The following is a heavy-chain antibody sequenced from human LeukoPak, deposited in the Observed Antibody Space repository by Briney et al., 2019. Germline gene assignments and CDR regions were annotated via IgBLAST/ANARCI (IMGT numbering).Heavy chain of an antibody. D-gene: IGHD2-21*01. J-gene: IGHJ2*01. CDR1: GYTFIGYF. CDR3: TRGGEANTWFSRTPTPYYWYFDL. CDR2: INPKTDGT. V-gene: IGHV1-2*02. Sequence: GASVKVSCKASGYTFIGYFMHWVRQAPGRGLEWMGWINPKTDGTSYAQKFQGRVAMTRDTSISTVYLELITLTSDDTAVYYCTRGGEANTWFSRTPTPYYWYFDLWGRGTLVTVSS.